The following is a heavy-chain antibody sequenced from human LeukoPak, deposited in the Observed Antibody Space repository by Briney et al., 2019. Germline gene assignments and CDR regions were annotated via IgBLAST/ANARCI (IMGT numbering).Heavy chain of an antibody. V-gene: IGHV3-23*01. CDR3: ATDSSSFDY. D-gene: IGHD6-13*01. J-gene: IGHJ4*02. Sequence: GGSLRLSCTASGFSFGDYGMSWFRQAPGKGLEWVSAISGSGGSTYYADSVKGRFTISRDNSKNTLYLQMNSLRAEDTAVYYCATDSSSFDYWGQGTLVTVSS. CDR1: GFSFGDYG. CDR2: ISGSGGST.